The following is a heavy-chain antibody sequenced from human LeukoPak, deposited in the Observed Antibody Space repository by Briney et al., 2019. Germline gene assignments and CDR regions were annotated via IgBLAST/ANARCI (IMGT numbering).Heavy chain of an antibody. CDR2: ISGSGGST. CDR3: AKATYGGNSGHYFDY. CDR1: GFTFSSYA. Sequence: GGSLRLSCAASGFTFSSYAMSWVRQAPGKGLEWVSAISGSGGSTYYADSVKGRFTISRDNSKNTLYLQMNSLRAEDTAVYYCAKATYGGNSGHYFDYWGQGTLVTVSS. V-gene: IGHV3-23*01. D-gene: IGHD4-23*01. J-gene: IGHJ4*02.